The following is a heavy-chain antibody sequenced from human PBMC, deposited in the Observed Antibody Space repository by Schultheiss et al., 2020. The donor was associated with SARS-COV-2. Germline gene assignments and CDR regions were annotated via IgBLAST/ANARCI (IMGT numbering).Heavy chain of an antibody. J-gene: IGHJ4*02. CDR3: ARRIAARPYRY. CDR1: GGSFSGYY. Sequence: SETLSLTCAVYGGSFSGYYWIWIRQPPGKGLEWIGEINHSGSTNYNPSLKSRVTISVDTSKNQFSLKLSSVTAADTAVYYCARRIAARPYRYWGQGTLVTVSS. CDR2: INHSGST. D-gene: IGHD6-6*01. V-gene: IGHV4-34*01.